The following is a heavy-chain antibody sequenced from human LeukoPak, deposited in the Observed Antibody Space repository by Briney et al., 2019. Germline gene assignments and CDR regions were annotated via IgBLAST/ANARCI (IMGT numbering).Heavy chain of an antibody. J-gene: IGHJ4*02. Sequence: SETLSLTCSVSSDSISSSSYLWVWVRQPPGKGLEWIGEINHSGSTNYNPSLKSRVTISVDTSKNQFSLKLSSVTAADTAVYYCARSSWFGDPFDYWGQGTLVTVSS. CDR2: INHSGST. CDR3: ARSSWFGDPFDY. CDR1: SDSISSSSYL. D-gene: IGHD3-10*01. V-gene: IGHV4-39*07.